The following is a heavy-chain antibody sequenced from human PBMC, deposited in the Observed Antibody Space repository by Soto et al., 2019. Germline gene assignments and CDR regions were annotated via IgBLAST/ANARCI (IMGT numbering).Heavy chain of an antibody. D-gene: IGHD5-18*01. CDR1: GFTFTSSA. J-gene: IGHJ6*02. V-gene: IGHV1-58*01. Sequence: ASVKVSCKASGFTFTSSAVQWVRQARGQRLEWIGWIVVGSGNTNYAQKFQERVTITRDMSTSTAYMELSSLRSEDTAVYYCAATDPTWIQLWLESYYYYGMDVWGQGTTVTVSS. CDR2: IVVGSGNT. CDR3: AATDPTWIQLWLESYYYYGMDV.